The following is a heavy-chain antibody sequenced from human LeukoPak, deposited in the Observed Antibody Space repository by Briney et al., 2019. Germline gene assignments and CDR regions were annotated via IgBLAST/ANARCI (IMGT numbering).Heavy chain of an antibody. CDR1: GYTFTNYY. D-gene: IGHD5-18*01. Sequence: ASVKVSCKASGYTFTNYYMHWVRQAPEQGLEWMGIINPSGGGTSYAQKFQGRLTMTRDTSTTTVYMELSSLRSEDTAMYYCAREIGPRQLHLWGSAFDYWGQGTLVTVSS. CDR2: INPSGGGT. J-gene: IGHJ4*02. V-gene: IGHV1-46*01. CDR3: AREIGPRQLHLWGSAFDY.